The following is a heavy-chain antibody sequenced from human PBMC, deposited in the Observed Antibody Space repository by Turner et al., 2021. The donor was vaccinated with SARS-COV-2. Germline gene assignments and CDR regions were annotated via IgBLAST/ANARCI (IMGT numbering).Heavy chain of an antibody. Sequence: QVQLVQSRAEVTKPGSSVTLSCKASGATLSSYAISGVRQAPRQGLEWVGRIIPILDIATYAQKFQGRVTITADKSTSTAYMELSSLRSEDTAIYYCARAMVRGVNAYAEYFQHWGQGTLVTVSS. CDR3: ARAMVRGVNAYAEYFQH. V-gene: IGHV1-69*04. D-gene: IGHD3-10*01. CDR2: IIPILDIA. CDR1: GATLSSYA. J-gene: IGHJ1*01.